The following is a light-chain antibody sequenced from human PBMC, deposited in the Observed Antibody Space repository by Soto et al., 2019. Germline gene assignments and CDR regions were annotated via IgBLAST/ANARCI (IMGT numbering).Light chain of an antibody. Sequence: IQLTQSPSSLSASVGDRVTITCRASQAISSYLAWYQQKPGRAPNLLIYGASTLQSGVPSRFSGSGSGTDFTLTISSLQPGDFATYYCQKLNSYPRTFGQGTKVDIK. V-gene: IGKV1-9*01. CDR2: GAS. CDR1: QAISSY. CDR3: QKLNSYPRT. J-gene: IGKJ1*01.